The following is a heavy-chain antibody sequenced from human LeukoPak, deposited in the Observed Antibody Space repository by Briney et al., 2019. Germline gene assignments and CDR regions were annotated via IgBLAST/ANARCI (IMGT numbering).Heavy chain of an antibody. CDR1: GFTFSSYG. CDR3: AKDYYFRSGSYSPYYYYYYMDV. V-gene: IGHV3-33*06. Sequence: TGGSLRLSCAASGFTFSSYGMRWVRQAPGKGLEWVAVIWYDGSNKYYADSVKGRFTISRDNSKNTLYLQMNSLRAAEKAVYYRAKDYYFRSGSYSPYYYYYYMDVWGKGTTVTVSS. CDR2: IWYDGSNK. D-gene: IGHD3-10*01. J-gene: IGHJ6*03.